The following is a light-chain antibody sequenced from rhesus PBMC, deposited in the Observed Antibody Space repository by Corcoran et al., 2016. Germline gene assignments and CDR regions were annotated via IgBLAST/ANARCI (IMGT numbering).Light chain of an antibody. CDR2: KAS. CDR3: LQYRSTLP. Sequence: DIQMTQSPSSLSASVGDTVTITCRASKSIASWLDWYQQKPGKAPKLRIYKASSLQSGDPSRFSGSGFGTDFTITINSLPPDDFAPYYCLQYRSTLPFGPGTKLDIK. J-gene: IGKJ3*01. V-gene: IGKV1-22*01. CDR1: KSIASW.